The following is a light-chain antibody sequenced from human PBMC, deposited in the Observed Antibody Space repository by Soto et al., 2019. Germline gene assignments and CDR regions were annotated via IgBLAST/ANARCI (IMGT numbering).Light chain of an antibody. J-gene: IGLJ3*02. CDR1: SSDVGGYNY. CDR3: SSYTTSSTWV. CDR2: EVN. Sequence: QSVLTQPASVSGSPGQSITISCTGTSSDVGGYNYVSWYQQHPGKVPKLMISEVNNRPSGVSNRFSGSKSGNTASLTISGLQAEDEADYYCSSYTTSSTWVFGGGTQLTVL. V-gene: IGLV2-14*01.